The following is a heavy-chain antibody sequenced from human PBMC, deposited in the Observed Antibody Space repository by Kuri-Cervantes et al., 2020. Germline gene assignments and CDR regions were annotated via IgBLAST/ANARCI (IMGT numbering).Heavy chain of an antibody. J-gene: IGHJ4*02. V-gene: IGHV3-21*01. D-gene: IGHD5-18*01. CDR1: GFTFSSYS. CDR3: ARDSGGIQLAY. Sequence: GESLKISCAASGFTFSSYSMNWVRQAPGKGLEWVSSISSSSTYIYYADSVKGRFTISRDNAKNLLFLQMNSLRDEDTAVYFCARDSGGIQLAYWGQGTLVTVSS. CDR2: ISSSSTYI.